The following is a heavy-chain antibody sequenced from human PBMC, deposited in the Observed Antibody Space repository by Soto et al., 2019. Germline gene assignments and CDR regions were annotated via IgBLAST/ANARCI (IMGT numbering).Heavy chain of an antibody. CDR1: GFTFSSYG. CDR3: AAPLTPNRKVRPTPESDY. V-gene: IGHV3-30*06. D-gene: IGHD2-2*01. Sequence: GGSLRLSCAASGFTFSSYGMHWVRQAPGKGLEWVAVISYDGSNKYYADSVKGRFTISRDNSKNTLYLQMNSLRAEDTAVYYCAAPLTPNRKVRPTPESDYWGQGTL. CDR2: ISYDGSNK. J-gene: IGHJ4*02.